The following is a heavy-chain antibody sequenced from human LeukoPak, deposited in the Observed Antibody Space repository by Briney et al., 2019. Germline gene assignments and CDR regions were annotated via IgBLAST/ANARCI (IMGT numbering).Heavy chain of an antibody. Sequence: ASVKVSRKASGYTFTNNFMHWVRQAPGQGLEWMGIINPSGDNTWYAQKFQGRVTMTRDMATSTDYMEVSSLRSEDTAVYYCARVMGANWFDPWGQGTLVTVSS. D-gene: IGHD1-26*01. V-gene: IGHV1-46*01. CDR2: INPSGDNT. CDR1: GYTFTNNF. CDR3: ARVMGANWFDP. J-gene: IGHJ5*02.